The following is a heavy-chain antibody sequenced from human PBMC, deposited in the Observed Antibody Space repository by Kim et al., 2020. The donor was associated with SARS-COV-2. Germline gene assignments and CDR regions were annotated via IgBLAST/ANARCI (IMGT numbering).Heavy chain of an antibody. CDR2: IYNSGRT. CDR3: ARHMKEDHYNPKPLDY. CDR1: GDSISSGSHY. J-gene: IGHJ4*02. V-gene: IGHV4-39*01. D-gene: IGHD1-1*01. Sequence: SETLSLTCTVSGDSISSGSHYWAWIRQPPGKGLEWIGSIYNSGRTYYNPSLRSRVIISVDTSKNQFSLTVSSLTAADTALYYCARHMKEDHYNPKPLDYWGQGTLVTVAS.